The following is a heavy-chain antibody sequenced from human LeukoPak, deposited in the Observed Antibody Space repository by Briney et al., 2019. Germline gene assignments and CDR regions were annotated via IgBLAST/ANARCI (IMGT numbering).Heavy chain of an antibody. CDR2: IWYGGSNK. V-gene: IGHV3-33*03. CDR1: GFTFSSYG. CDR3: ATMGGSGSMY. D-gene: IGHD6-19*01. Sequence: PGGSLRLSCAASGFTFSSYGMHWVRQAPGKGLEWVAVIWYGGSNKYYADSVKGRFTISRDNAKNSLYLQMNSLRAEDTAVYYCATMGGSGSMYWGQGTLVTVSS. J-gene: IGHJ4*02.